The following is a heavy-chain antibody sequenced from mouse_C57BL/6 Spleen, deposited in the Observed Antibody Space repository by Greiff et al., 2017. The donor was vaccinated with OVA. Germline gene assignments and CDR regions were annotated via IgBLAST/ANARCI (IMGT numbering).Heavy chain of an antibody. CDR1: GYTFTDYN. V-gene: IGHV1-22*01. CDR3: ARDYYGSSYWYFDV. D-gene: IGHD1-1*01. Sequence: EVQLQQSGPELVKPGASVKMSCTASGYTFTDYNMHWVKQSHGKSLEWIGYINPNNGGTSYNPKFKGQATLSVNKSTSTAYMELRSLTSEDSAGYYCARDYYGSSYWYFDVWGTGTTVTVSS. J-gene: IGHJ1*03. CDR2: INPNNGGT.